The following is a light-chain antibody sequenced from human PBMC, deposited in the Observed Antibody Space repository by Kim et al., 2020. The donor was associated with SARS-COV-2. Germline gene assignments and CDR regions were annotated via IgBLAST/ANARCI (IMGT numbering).Light chain of an antibody. CDR2: GAS. J-gene: IGKJ1*01. CDR1: QSVSSN. CDR3: QQYNSWPWT. Sequence: SVSPGERATLSCRASQSVSSNLAWYQQKPGQAPRLLIYGASTRATGIPARFSDSGSGTEFTLTISSLQSEDFAVYYCQQYNSWPWTFGQGTKLEIK. V-gene: IGKV3-15*01.